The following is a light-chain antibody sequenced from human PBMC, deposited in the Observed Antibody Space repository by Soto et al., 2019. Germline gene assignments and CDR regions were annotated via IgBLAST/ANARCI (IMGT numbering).Light chain of an antibody. CDR1: QGISRN. Sequence: DIQLTQSPSFLSASVGDSVTITCRASQGISRNLDWYQQKPGKAPKLLIYAASTLQSGVPLRFSGSGSGTEFTLTISSVQPEDFATYYCQQLNSYRPITFGHGTRLEIK. J-gene: IGKJ5*01. CDR3: QQLNSYRPIT. CDR2: AAS. V-gene: IGKV1-9*01.